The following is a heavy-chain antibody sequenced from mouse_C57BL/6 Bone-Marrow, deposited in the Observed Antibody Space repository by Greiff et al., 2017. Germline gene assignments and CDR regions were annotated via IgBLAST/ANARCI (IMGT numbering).Heavy chain of an antibody. J-gene: IGHJ1*03. V-gene: IGHV5-16*01. D-gene: IGHD2-3*01. CDR1: GFTFSDYY. Sequence: EVHLVESEGGLVQPGSSMKLSCTASGFTFSDYYMAWVRQVPEKGLEWVANINYDGSSTYYLDSLKSRFIISRDNAKNILYLQMSSLKSEDTATYYCARFYDGHYDWYFDARRTGTTVTVSS. CDR2: INYDGSST. CDR3: ARFYDGHYDWYFDA.